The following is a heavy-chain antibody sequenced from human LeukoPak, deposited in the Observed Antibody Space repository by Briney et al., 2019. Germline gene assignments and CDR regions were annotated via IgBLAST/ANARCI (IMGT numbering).Heavy chain of an antibody. CDR3: AGSPVGATAHGAFDI. CDR1: GGSISSGDYY. D-gene: IGHD1-26*01. Sequence: SETLSLTCIVSGGSISSGDYYWSWIRQPPGKGLEWIGYINHSGSTYYKPSLKSRVTISVDRSKNHFSLNLSYVTAADTAVYYCAGSPVGATAHGAFDIWGQGTMVTVSS. CDR2: INHSGST. V-gene: IGHV4-30-2*01. J-gene: IGHJ3*02.